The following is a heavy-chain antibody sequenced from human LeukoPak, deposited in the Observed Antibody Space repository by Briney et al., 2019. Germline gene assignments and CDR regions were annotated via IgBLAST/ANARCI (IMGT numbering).Heavy chain of an antibody. D-gene: IGHD6-19*01. CDR1: GGAISGYY. CDR3: ARGGSGFDY. J-gene: IGHJ4*02. CDR2: IYHTGTT. V-gene: IGHV4-59*01. Sequence: ASETLSLTCTVSGGAISGYYWNWIRQPPGKGLEWIGYIYHTGTTDYNPSLESRVTISLDTSKNQFSLRLTSLTAADTAVYYCARGGSGFDYWGQGTLVTVSS.